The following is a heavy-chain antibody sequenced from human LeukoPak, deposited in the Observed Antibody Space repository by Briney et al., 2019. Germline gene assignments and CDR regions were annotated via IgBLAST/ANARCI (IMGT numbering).Heavy chain of an antibody. D-gene: IGHD1-7*01. J-gene: IGHJ6*02. V-gene: IGHV1-46*01. CDR2: INPSSGST. Sequence: APVKVSCKASGYTFTSYYMHWVRQAPGQGLEWMGIINPSSGSTSYAQKFQGRVTMTRDTSLSTVYMELSSLRSEDTAVYYCATPTGTTSYYYYGMDVWGQGTTVTVS. CDR3: ATPTGTTSYYYYGMDV. CDR1: GYTFTSYY.